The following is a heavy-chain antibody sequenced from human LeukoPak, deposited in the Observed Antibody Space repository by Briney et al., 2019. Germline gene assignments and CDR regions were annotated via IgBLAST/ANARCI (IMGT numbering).Heavy chain of an antibody. J-gene: IGHJ4*02. Sequence: SETLSLTCTVSGGSISGYYWSWIRQPPGKGLEWIGYIYYSGSTNYNPSLKSRVTISVDTSKNQFSLKLSSVTAADTAVYYCARSDSSGWQQLDYWGQGTLVTVSS. CDR3: ARSDSSGWQQLDY. D-gene: IGHD6-19*01. CDR1: GGSISGYY. CDR2: IYYSGST. V-gene: IGHV4-59*01.